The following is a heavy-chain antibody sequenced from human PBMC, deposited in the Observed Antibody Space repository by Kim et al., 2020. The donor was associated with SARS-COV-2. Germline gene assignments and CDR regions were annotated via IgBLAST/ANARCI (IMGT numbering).Heavy chain of an antibody. V-gene: IGHV3-9*01. CDR1: GFTFDDYA. Sequence: GGSLRLSCAASGFTFDDYAMHWVRQAPGKGLEWVSGISWNSGSIGYADSVKGRFTISRDNAKNSLYLQMNSLRAEDTALYYCAKARALTNWFDPWGQGT. CDR2: ISWNSGSI. CDR3: AKARALTNWFDP. J-gene: IGHJ5*02.